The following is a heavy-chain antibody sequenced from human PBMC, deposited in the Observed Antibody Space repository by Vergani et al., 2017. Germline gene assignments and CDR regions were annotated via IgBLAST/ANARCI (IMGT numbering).Heavy chain of an antibody. Sequence: QVQLQESGPGLVKPSETLSLTCTVSGYSISSGYYWGWIRQPPGKGLEWIGSIYHSGSTNYNPSLKSRVTISVDTSKNQFSLKLSSVTAADTAVYYCARVLRITIFGAAPAYYMDVWGKGTTVTVSS. CDR2: IYHSGST. CDR1: GYSISSGYY. CDR3: ARVLRITIFGAAPAYYMDV. D-gene: IGHD3-3*01. J-gene: IGHJ6*03. V-gene: IGHV4-38-2*02.